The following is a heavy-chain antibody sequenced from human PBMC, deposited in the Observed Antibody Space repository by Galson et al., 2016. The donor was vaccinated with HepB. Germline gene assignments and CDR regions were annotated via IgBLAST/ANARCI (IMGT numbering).Heavy chain of an antibody. CDR1: GFTFRSYS. CDR2: ISSTSTYI. CDR3: TRDLPLGMPGGFDF. J-gene: IGHJ3*01. D-gene: IGHD2-2*01. V-gene: IGHV3-21*01. Sequence: SLRLSCAASGFTFRSYSMNWVRQAPGKGLEWVSTISSTSTYIYYADSVQGRFTISRDNGKNSVSLQMNSLRAEDTAVYYCTRDLPLGMPGGFDFWGQGTMVAVSS.